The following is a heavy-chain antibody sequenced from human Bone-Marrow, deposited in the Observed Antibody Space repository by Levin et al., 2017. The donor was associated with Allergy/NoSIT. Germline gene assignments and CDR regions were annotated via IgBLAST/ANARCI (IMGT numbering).Heavy chain of an antibody. Sequence: QSGGSLRLSCAASGFTFSSHGMHWVRQAPGKGLQWVAVISSDSNNKYYGDSVKGRFTISRDNSENTLYLEMNSVTTEDTAVYYCAKRRGYGSDYFDSWGLGTLVTVSS. CDR3: AKRRGYGSDYFDS. D-gene: IGHD6-19*01. J-gene: IGHJ4*02. CDR2: ISSDSNNK. V-gene: IGHV3-30*18. CDR1: GFTFSSHG.